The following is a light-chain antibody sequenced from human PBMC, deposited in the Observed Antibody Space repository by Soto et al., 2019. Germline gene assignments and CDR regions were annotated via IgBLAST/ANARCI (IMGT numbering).Light chain of an antibody. V-gene: IGLV1-40*01. CDR2: GNT. CDR3: QSYDSSRFYV. J-gene: IGLJ1*01. Sequence: QSVLTQPPSVSGAPGQRVTISCAGNRSNIGAGYDVQWYRQLPGIAPELLIHGNTNRPSGVPDRFSASKSASSASLAITGLQPEDEADYYCQSYDSSRFYVFGTGTKLTVL. CDR1: RSNIGAGYD.